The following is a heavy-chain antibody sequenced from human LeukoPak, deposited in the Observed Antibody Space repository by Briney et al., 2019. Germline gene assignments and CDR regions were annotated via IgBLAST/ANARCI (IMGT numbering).Heavy chain of an antibody. CDR2: IIPIFGTA. D-gene: IGHD3-22*01. J-gene: IGHJ6*03. CDR3: ASTHSSGYYHSRGYYYYYMDV. V-gene: IGHV1-69*13. Sequence: SVKVSCKASGGTFSSYAISWVRQAPGQGLEWMGGIIPIFGTANYAQKFQGRVTITADESTSTAYMELSSLRSEDTAVYYCASTHSSGYYHSRGYYYYYMDVWGKGTTVTVSS. CDR1: GGTFSSYA.